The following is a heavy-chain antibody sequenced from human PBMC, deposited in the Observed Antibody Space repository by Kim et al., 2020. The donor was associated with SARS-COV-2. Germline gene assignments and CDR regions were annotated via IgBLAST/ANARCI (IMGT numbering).Heavy chain of an antibody. V-gene: IGHV3-48*02. J-gene: IGHJ6*02. CDR3: ARDRLAAAGTSRGYYYGMDV. D-gene: IGHD6-13*01. CDR1: GFTFSSYS. CDR2: ISSSSSTI. Sequence: GGSLRLSCAASGFTFSSYSMNWVRQAPGKGLEWVSYISSSSSTIYYADSVKGRFTISRDNAKNSLYLQMNSLRDEDTAVYYCARDRLAAAGTSRGYYYGMDVWGQGTTVTVSS.